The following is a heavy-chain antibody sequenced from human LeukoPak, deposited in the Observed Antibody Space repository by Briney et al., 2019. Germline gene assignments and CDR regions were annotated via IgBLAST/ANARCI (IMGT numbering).Heavy chain of an antibody. CDR1: GFTFSSYS. D-gene: IGHD3-16*02. CDR2: ISSSSSYI. V-gene: IGHV3-21*01. J-gene: IGHJ4*02. CDR3: ASLSDGYFDY. Sequence: GGSLRLSCAASGFTFSSYSMNWVRQAPGEGLKWVSSISSSSSYIYYADSVKGRFTISRDNAKNSLYLQMNSLRAEDTAVYYCASLSDGYFDYWGQGTLVTVSS.